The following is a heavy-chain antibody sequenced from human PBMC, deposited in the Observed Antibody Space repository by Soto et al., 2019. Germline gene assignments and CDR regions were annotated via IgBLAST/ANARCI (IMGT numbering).Heavy chain of an antibody. D-gene: IGHD3-10*01. J-gene: IGHJ4*02. Sequence: QVQLVESGGGVVQPGRSLRLSCAAYGLTFSSYGMHWVRQAPGKGLEWVALIWYDGSNKYYGDSVKGRFTISRDNSKNTLYLQMNSLRAEHTAVYYCARDYGSGMDCWGQGTLVIVSS. V-gene: IGHV3-33*01. CDR3: ARDYGSGMDC. CDR1: GLTFSSYG. CDR2: IWYDGSNK.